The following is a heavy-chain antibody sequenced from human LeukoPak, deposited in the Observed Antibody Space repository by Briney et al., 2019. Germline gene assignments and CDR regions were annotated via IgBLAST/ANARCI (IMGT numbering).Heavy chain of an antibody. CDR3: ARVRLTKYYYDSSGYVY. Sequence: SETLSLTCTVSDGSISSYYWSWIRQPPGKGLEWIGYIYYSGSTNYNPSLKSRVTISVDTSKNQFSLKLSSVTAADTAVYYCARVRLTKYYYDSSGYVYWGQGTLVTVSS. V-gene: IGHV4-59*01. D-gene: IGHD3-22*01. CDR2: IYYSGST. J-gene: IGHJ4*02. CDR1: DGSISSYY.